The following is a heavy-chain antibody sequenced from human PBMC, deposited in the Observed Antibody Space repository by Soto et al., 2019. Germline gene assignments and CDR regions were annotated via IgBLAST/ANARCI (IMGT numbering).Heavy chain of an antibody. J-gene: IGHJ6*03. CDR1: CGSISSSSYY. Sequence: PSDTLSITCTVSCGSISSSSYYWVLKSHPPWKWLDWIGSIYYSGSTYYNPSLKSRVTISVDTSKNQFSLKLSSVTAADTAVYYCARLNGSGSYRARYYYYYMEVWGKGTTVTVSS. D-gene: IGHD3-10*01. CDR3: ARLNGSGSYRARYYYYYMEV. CDR2: IYYSGST. V-gene: IGHV4-39*01.